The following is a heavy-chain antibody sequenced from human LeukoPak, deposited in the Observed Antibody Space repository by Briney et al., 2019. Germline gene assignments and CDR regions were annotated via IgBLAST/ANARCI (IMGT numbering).Heavy chain of an antibody. CDR2: INHSGST. CDR1: GGSFSGYY. V-gene: IGHV4-34*01. Sequence: SETLSLTCAVYGGSFSGYYWSWVRQPPGKGGEWSGEINHSGSTNYNPSLKSRVTISVDTSKNQFSLKLSSVTAADTAVYYCARPGYSYGNIWGQGTMVTVSS. D-gene: IGHD5-18*01. J-gene: IGHJ3*02. CDR3: ARPGYSYGNI.